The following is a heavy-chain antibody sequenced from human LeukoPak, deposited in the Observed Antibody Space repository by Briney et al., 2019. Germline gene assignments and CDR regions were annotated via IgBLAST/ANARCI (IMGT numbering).Heavy chain of an antibody. J-gene: IGHJ2*01. D-gene: IGHD1-26*01. CDR2: IGGDGLTT. CDR3: AREGGGSGLWYYDL. V-gene: IGHV3-64*02. Sequence: GGSLRLSCAASGFTFGSYSMHWVRQAPGKGPEFVSVIGGDGLTTFYADSVKDRFTISRDNSKSTLYLEMGSLRAEDMAVYYCAREGGGSGLWYYDLWGRGTLVTVSS. CDR1: GFTFGSYS.